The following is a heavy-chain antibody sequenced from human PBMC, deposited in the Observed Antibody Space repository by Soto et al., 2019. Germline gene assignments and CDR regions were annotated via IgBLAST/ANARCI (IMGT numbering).Heavy chain of an antibody. Sequence: SVKVSCKASGGTFSCYAISWVRQAPGQGLEWMGGIIPIFGTANYAQKFQGRVTITADESTSTAYMELSSLRSEDTAVYYCARGGSGTTQGLQWFDYWGQGTLVTVSS. CDR2: IIPIFGTA. CDR3: ARGGSGTTQGLQWFDY. J-gene: IGHJ5*01. D-gene: IGHD1-7*01. CDR1: GGTFSCYA. V-gene: IGHV1-69*13.